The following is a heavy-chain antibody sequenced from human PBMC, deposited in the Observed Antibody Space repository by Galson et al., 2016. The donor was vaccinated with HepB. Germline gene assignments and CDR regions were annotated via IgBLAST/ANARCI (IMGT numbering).Heavy chain of an antibody. CDR1: GFSFSSYA. CDR3: AKDPQWTTSSRGAFDI. CDR2: ITGRGTST. Sequence: SLRLSCAASGFSFSSYAMSWVRQAPGKGLEWVSTITGRGTSTYYADSVEGRFTISRDNSKSTLYLQMNGLRAEDTAVYYCAKDPQWTTSSRGAFDIWGQGIKVTVSS. D-gene: IGHD6-6*01. J-gene: IGHJ3*02. V-gene: IGHV3-23*01.